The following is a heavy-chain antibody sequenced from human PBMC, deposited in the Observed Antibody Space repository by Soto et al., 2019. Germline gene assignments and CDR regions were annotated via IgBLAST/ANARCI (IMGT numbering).Heavy chain of an antibody. V-gene: IGHV5-51*01. J-gene: IGHJ6*02. CDR1: GYSFTSYW. Sequence: GESLEISCKGSGYSFTSYWIGWVRQMPGKGLEWMGIIYPGDSDTRCSPSFQGQVTISADKSISTAYLQWSSLKASDTAMYYCARSNDYGDYYYYGMDVWGQGTTVTVSS. CDR2: IYPGDSDT. CDR3: ARSNDYGDYYYYGMDV. D-gene: IGHD4-17*01.